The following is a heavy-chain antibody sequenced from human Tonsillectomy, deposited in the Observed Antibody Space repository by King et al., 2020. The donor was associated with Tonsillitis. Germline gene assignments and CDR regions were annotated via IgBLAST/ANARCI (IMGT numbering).Heavy chain of an antibody. D-gene: IGHD6-19*01. J-gene: IGHJ4*02. Sequence: VQLVESGGGVVQPGRSLRLSCAASGFTFSSYGIHWVRQAPGQGLEWVAVISSDGSKKYYAESVRGRFTITRDNSKNTLYRQMNSLRADDTAVYYCAKARQWLVHFDYWGRGTLGTVSS. CDR1: GFTFSSYG. CDR2: ISSDGSKK. CDR3: AKARQWLVHFDY. V-gene: IGHV3-30*18.